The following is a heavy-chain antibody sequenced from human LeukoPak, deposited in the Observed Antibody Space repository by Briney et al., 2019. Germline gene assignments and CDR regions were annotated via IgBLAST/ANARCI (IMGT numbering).Heavy chain of an antibody. J-gene: IGHJ5*01. D-gene: IGHD2-15*01. Sequence: GGSLRLSCAASGFRFSDYDMTWIRQAPGKGLEWLSHISSSGGMIYYADSVRGRFTVSRDNAKNSVLLQMNGLRVEDTALYYCARELVLAAKTYWFDSWGQGTLVAVSS. CDR2: ISSSGGMI. V-gene: IGHV3-11*01. CDR1: GFRFSDYD. CDR3: ARELVLAAKTYWFDS.